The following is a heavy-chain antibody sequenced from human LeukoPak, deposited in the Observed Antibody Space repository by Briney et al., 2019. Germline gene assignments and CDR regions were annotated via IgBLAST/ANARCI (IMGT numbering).Heavy chain of an antibody. V-gene: IGHV4-59*01. Sequence: NPSETLSLTCTVSGGSISSYYWSWIRQPPGKGLEWIGYIYYSGSTNYNPSLKSRVTISVDTSKNQFSLKLSSVTAADTAVYYCAREGNDFLDYWGQGTLVTVSS. D-gene: IGHD1-1*01. CDR3: AREGNDFLDY. J-gene: IGHJ4*02. CDR2: IYYSGST. CDR1: GGSISSYY.